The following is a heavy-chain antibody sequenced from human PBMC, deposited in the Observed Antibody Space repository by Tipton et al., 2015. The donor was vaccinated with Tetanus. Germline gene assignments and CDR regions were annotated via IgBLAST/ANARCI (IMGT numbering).Heavy chain of an antibody. Sequence: LRLSCTVSGDSITSSKYSWNWIRQPPGKGLEWIGYVYHTGSTYYKPSLKSRVTMSVDRSMNQFSLNLNSVTAADTAVYYCARGHLRGIVVAVFDYWSQGTLVSVSS. CDR3: ARGHLRGIVVAVFDY. J-gene: IGHJ4*02. CDR2: VYHTGST. CDR1: GDSITSSKYS. V-gene: IGHV4-30-2*01. D-gene: IGHD2-15*01.